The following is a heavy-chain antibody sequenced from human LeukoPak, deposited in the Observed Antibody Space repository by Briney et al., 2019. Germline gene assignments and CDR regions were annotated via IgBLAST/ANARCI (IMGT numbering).Heavy chain of an antibody. CDR1: GGSISNYF. V-gene: IGHV4-30-2*01. J-gene: IGHJ3*02. CDR3: ARSSHAFDI. CDR2: IYHSGRT. D-gene: IGHD6-6*01. Sequence: SETLSLTCTVSGGSISNYFWSWIRQPPGKGLEWIGYIYHSGRTYYKPTLKSRVTISVDRSKNQFSLKLNSVTAADTALYYCARSSHAFDIWGQGTMVTVSS.